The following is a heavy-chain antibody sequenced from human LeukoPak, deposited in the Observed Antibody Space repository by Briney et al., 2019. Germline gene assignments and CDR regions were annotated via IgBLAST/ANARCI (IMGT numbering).Heavy chain of an antibody. Sequence: GASVKVSCKVSGYTLTELSMHWVRQAPGKGLEWMGGLDPDDGETIYAQKCQSRVTMTEDTSTDTAYMELSSLRSEDTAVYYCAIGPLHYWGQGTLVTVSS. V-gene: IGHV1-24*01. CDR2: LDPDDGET. D-gene: IGHD3-10*01. CDR3: AIGPLHY. CDR1: GYTLTELS. J-gene: IGHJ4*02.